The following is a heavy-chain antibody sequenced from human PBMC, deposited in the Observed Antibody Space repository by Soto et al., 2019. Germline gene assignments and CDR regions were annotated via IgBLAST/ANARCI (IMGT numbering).Heavy chain of an antibody. D-gene: IGHD6-6*01. Sequence: GGSLRLSCAVSGFTFSGYAMSWVRQAPGKGLERVSAISGSGYTTHYADSVQGRFTISRDNSKKTLYLQMNSLRAEDTAVYYCARISSTSSTTYWGQRTLVPVSS. CDR2: ISGSGYTT. J-gene: IGHJ4*02. CDR3: ARISSTSSTTY. CDR1: GFTFSGYA. V-gene: IGHV3-23*01.